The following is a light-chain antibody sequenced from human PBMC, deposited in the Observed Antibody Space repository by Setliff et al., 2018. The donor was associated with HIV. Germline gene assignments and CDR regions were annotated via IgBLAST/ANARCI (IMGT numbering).Light chain of an antibody. CDR2: WAS. V-gene: IGKV4-1*01. CDR3: QQYYTSPYN. CDR1: QSLLYRSNSKNY. J-gene: IGKJ5*01. Sequence: DIVMTQSPDSLAVSLGERATIKCRSSQSLLYRSNSKNYLAWYRQKAGLPPQLLLYWASTRESGVPDRLNGSGSGTDFTLTINKVQTEDVAVYYCQQYYTSPYNFGQGTRLEIK.